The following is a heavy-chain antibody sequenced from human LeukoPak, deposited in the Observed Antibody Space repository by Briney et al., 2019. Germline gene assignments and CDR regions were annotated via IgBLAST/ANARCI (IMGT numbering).Heavy chain of an antibody. CDR2: IKQDGSEK. Sequence: GGSLRLSCAASGFTFSSYWMSWVRQAPGKGLERVANIKQDGSEKYYVDSVKGRFTISRDNAKNSLYLQMNSLRAEDTAVYYCARDRLYYDSSGYDYWGQGTLVTVSS. V-gene: IGHV3-7*01. CDR3: ARDRLYYDSSGYDY. CDR1: GFTFSSYW. D-gene: IGHD3-22*01. J-gene: IGHJ4*02.